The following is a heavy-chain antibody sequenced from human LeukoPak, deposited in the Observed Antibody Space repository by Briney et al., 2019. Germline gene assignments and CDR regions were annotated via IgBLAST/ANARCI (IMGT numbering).Heavy chain of an antibody. D-gene: IGHD7-27*01. CDR2: ISGSGAVA. V-gene: IGHV3-23*01. Sequence: GGSLRLSCAASGFTFSNYAMSWVRQAPGKGLEWVSGISGSGAVAYYADSMKGRFTISRDNAKNSLYLQMNSLRTEDTAVYYCVRDGSSWGNFDYWGQGTLVSVSS. CDR1: GFTFSNYA. CDR3: VRDGSSWGNFDY. J-gene: IGHJ4*02.